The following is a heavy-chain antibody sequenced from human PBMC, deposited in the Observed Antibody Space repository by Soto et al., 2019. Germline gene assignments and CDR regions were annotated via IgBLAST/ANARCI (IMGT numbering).Heavy chain of an antibody. CDR2: VSANNGHT. J-gene: IGHJ6*02. CDR3: ARDIESVTAKHFFYYYAMDV. D-gene: IGHD2-8*01. CDR1: GFTFSNYG. V-gene: IGHV1-18*01. Sequence: GASGKVSCKASGFTFSNYGLNWVRQAPGQGLEWMGWVSANNGHTNYAQNLQGRVSMTTDTSTSTAYMELRGLTFDDTAVYYCARDIESVTAKHFFYYYAMDVWGQGTTVTVSS.